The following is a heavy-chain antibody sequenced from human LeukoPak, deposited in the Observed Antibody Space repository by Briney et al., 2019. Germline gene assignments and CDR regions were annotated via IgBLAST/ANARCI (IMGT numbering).Heavy chain of an antibody. Sequence: ASVKVSCKASGYTFTSYAMNWVRQAPGQGLEWMGWINTNTGNPTCAQGFTGRFVFSLDTSVSTAYLQISSLKAEDTAVYYCAREKDPTSSSWYVDWFDPWGQGTLVTVSS. V-gene: IGHV7-4-1*02. CDR3: AREKDPTSSSWYVDWFDP. J-gene: IGHJ5*02. CDR2: INTNTGNP. D-gene: IGHD6-13*01. CDR1: GYTFTSYA.